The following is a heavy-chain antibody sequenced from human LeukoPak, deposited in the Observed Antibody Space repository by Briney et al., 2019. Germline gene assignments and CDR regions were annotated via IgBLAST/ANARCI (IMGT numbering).Heavy chain of an antibody. CDR3: ASRVYGLGSFNY. V-gene: IGHV4-39*01. CDR2: IYNSGTT. CDR1: GGSISSTSYY. J-gene: IGHJ4*01. D-gene: IGHD3-10*01. Sequence: SETLSLTRTVSGGSISSTSYYWDWIRQPPGKGLEWIGSIYNSGTTYYNPSLKSRVTISVDTSKNQFSLKVSSVTAADTAVYYCASRVYGLGSFNYWGQGTLVTVSS.